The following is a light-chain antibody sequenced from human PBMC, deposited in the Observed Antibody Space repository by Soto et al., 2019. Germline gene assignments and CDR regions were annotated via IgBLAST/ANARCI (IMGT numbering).Light chain of an antibody. CDR2: GAS. Sequence: EIVFTQSPGTLSFSPGERATLSCRASQSVSSSYLAWYQQKPGQAPRLLIYGASSRATGIPDRFSGSGSGTDFTLTISRLEPEDFAVYYCQQYGSSPSFGGGTKVDIK. CDR1: QSVSSSY. CDR3: QQYGSSPS. J-gene: IGKJ4*01. V-gene: IGKV3-20*01.